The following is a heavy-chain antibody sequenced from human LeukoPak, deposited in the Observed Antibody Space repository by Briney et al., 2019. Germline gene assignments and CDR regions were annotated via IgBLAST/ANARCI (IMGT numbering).Heavy chain of an antibody. CDR2: INHSGST. CDR1: GGSFSGYY. D-gene: IGHD3-3*01. Sequence: SETLSPTCAVYGGSFSGYYWSWIRQPPGKGLEWIGEINHSGSTNYNPSLKSRVTISVDTSKNQFSLKLSSVTAADTAVYYCARLNFWSGYTYYFDYWGQGTLVTVSS. J-gene: IGHJ4*02. V-gene: IGHV4-34*01. CDR3: ARLNFWSGYTYYFDY.